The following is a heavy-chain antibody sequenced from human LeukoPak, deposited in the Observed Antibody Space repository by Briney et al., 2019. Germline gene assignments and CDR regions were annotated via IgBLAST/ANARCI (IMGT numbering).Heavy chain of an antibody. CDR2: IYHSGST. D-gene: IGHD3-16*01. V-gene: IGHV4-38-2*02. CDR3: TRHEDSDYQLY. Sequence: SETLSLTCTVSDYSISSGYYWGWIRQPPGKTLEWIGSIYHSGSTHSNPSLQSRVTISVDTSKNQFSLKLSSVTAADTAVYYCTRHEDSDYQLYWGQGTLVTVSS. CDR1: DYSISSGYY. J-gene: IGHJ4*02.